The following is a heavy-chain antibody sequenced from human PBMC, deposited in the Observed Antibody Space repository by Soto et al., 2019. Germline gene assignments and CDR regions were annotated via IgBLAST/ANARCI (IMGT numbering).Heavy chain of an antibody. D-gene: IGHD4-17*01. CDR3: ARVNYGDYYYGMDV. Sequence: PSETLFLTCTVSGGSINYSYWTWIRQPPGKGLEWIGYISYTGSANYNASLKSRLTISVDTSKNQFSLKLSSVTAADTALYYCARVNYGDYYYGMDVWGQGTTVTVSS. V-gene: IGHV4-59*01. J-gene: IGHJ6*02. CDR2: ISYTGSA. CDR1: GGSINYSY.